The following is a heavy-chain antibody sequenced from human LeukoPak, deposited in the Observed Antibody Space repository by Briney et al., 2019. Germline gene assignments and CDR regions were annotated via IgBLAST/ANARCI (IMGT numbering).Heavy chain of an antibody. V-gene: IGHV3-15*01. CDR3: STTVGSRRFDY. CDR1: GFTFSNVW. D-gene: IGHD4-23*01. J-gene: IGHJ4*02. Sequence: PGRSLRLSCAASGFTFSNVWMNWVRQAPGKGLEWVGRIKSKADGGTTDYAAPVKGRFTISRDDSKNTLYLQMNSLKTEDTAVYYCSTTVGSRRFDYWGQGTLVTVSS. CDR2: IKSKADGGTT.